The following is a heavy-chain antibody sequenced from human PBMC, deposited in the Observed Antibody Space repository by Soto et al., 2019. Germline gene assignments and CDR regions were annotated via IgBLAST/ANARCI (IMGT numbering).Heavy chain of an antibody. CDR1: AGSISSYY. D-gene: IGHD2-2*01. V-gene: IGHV4-59*08. J-gene: IGHJ3*02. CDR3: ARHQLQMLWGAFDI. CDR2: IYYSGST. Sequence: SETLSLTCTVSAGSISSYYWSWIRQPPGKGLEWIGYIYYSGSTSYNPSLQSRVTIPVDTSKNQFSLNLSSVTASDTAVYYCARHQLQMLWGAFDIWGRGTMVTVSS.